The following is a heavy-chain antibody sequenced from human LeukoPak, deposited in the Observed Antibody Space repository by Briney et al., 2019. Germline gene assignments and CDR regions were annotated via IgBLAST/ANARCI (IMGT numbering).Heavy chain of an antibody. CDR2: INPNSGGT. J-gene: IGHJ3*02. D-gene: IGHD3-10*01. CDR1: GYTFTGYY. CDR3: ARDQGGLLWFGELSPIDAFDI. V-gene: IGHV1-2*02. Sequence: ASVKVSCKASGYTFTGYYMHWVRQAPGQGLEWMGWINPNSGGTNYAQKFQGRVTMTRDTAISTDYMELSRLRSDDTAVYYCARDQGGLLWFGELSPIDAFDIWGQGTMVTVSS.